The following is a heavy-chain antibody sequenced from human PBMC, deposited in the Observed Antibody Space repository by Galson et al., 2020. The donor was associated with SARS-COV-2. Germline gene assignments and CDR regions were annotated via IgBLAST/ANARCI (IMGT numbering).Heavy chain of an antibody. CDR3: AKHYDLYSVVDALDA. D-gene: IGHD3-3*01. V-gene: IGHV3-23*01. CDR1: GFSFTNYA. Sequence: GGSLRLSCAASGFSFTNYAMSWVRQAPGKGLEWVSGISGSGANTFYADSVEGRFTISRDNSKNTLYLQMFSLRAEDTAVYYCAKHYDLYSVVDALDAWGQGTLVTVSS. CDR2: ISGSGANT. J-gene: IGHJ3*01.